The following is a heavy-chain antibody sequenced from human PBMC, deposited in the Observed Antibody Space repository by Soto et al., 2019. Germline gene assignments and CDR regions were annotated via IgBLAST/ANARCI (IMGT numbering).Heavy chain of an antibody. CDR1: GLSFSIYA. V-gene: IGHV3-23*01. CDR2: IRKNIEST. CDR3: AKDVLRFLEWLAFYGMDV. D-gene: IGHD3-3*01. Sequence: GGSLRLSCAASGLSFSIYAMSWVRQAPGKGLEWVSTIRKNIESTHYADSVRGRFTISRDNSKNTLYLQMNSLRAEDTAVYYCAKDVLRFLEWLAFYGMDVWGQGTTVTVSS. J-gene: IGHJ6*02.